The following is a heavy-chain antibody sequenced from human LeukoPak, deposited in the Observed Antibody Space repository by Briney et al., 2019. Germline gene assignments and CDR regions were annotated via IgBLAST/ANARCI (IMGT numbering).Heavy chain of an antibody. CDR3: ARDVVAATHTFSYGMDV. Sequence: GGSLRLSCAASGFTFSSFGIHWVRQAPGKGLEWVASVWYDGSNKYYADSVKGRFTISRDNSKNTLYLQMNSLRAEDTAVYYCARDVVAATHTFSYGMDVWGQGTTVTVSS. D-gene: IGHD2-15*01. CDR1: GFTFSSFG. J-gene: IGHJ6*02. CDR2: VWYDGSNK. V-gene: IGHV3-33*01.